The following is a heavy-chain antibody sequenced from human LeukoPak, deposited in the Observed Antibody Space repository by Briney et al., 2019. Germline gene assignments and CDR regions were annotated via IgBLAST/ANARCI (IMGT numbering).Heavy chain of an antibody. CDR1: GFTFSSYS. CDR2: IRSRSGTM. J-gene: IGHJ3*02. V-gene: IGHV3-48*01. Sequence: PGGSLRLSCAASGFTFSSYSMNWVRQTPEKGLEWVAYIRSRSGTMYYADSVKGRFTISTDNAKNSLYLQINSLRVEDTALYYCARDDGYAFDIWGQGTMVTVSS. CDR3: ARDDGYAFDI. D-gene: IGHD6-25*01.